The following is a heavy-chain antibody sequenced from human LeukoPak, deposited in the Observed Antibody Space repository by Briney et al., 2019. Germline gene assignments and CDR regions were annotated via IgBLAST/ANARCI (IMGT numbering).Heavy chain of an antibody. CDR3: ARDFQGYYYYGMDV. CDR1: GYTFTGYY. J-gene: IGHJ6*02. Sequence: ASVTVSCKASGYTFTGYYMHWVRQAPGQGLEWMGRINPNSGGTNYAQKFQGRVTMTRDTSISTAYMELSRLRSDDTAVYYCARDFQGYYYYGMDVWGQGTTVTVS. CDR2: INPNSGGT. V-gene: IGHV1-2*06.